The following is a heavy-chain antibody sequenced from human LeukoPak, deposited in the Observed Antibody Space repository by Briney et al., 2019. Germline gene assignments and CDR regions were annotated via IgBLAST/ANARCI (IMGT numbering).Heavy chain of an antibody. CDR1: GGSVSSGSYY. D-gene: IGHD3-10*01. CDR3: ARSPLSMGAFDI. V-gene: IGHV4-61*01. CDR2: IYYSGST. Sequence: SETLSLTCTVSGGSVSSGSYYWSWIRQPPGKGLEWIGYIYYSGSTNYNPSLKSRVTISVDTSKNQFSLKLSSVTAADTAVYYCARSPLSMGAFDIWSQGTMVTVSS. J-gene: IGHJ3*02.